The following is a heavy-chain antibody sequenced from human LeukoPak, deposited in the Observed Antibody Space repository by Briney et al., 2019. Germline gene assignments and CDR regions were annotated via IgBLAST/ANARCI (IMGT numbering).Heavy chain of an antibody. V-gene: IGHV1-69*05. D-gene: IGHD2-2*01. J-gene: IGHJ4*02. CDR3: ARDACSSTSCSVY. Sequence: SVKVSCRASGGTFSSYAISWVRQAPGQGPEWMGGIIPIFGTANYAQKFQGRVTITTDESTSTAYMELSSLRSEDTAVYYCARDACSSTSCSVYWGQGTLVTVSS. CDR2: IIPIFGTA. CDR1: GGTFSSYA.